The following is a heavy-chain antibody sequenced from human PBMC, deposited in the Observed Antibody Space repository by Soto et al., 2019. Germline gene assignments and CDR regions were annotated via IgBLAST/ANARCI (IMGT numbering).Heavy chain of an antibody. D-gene: IGHD1-26*01. J-gene: IGHJ4*02. CDR2: ISYDGSNK. CDR1: GFTFSSYG. V-gene: IGHV3-30*18. CDR3: AKAPYSGSYPVSYYFDY. Sequence: GGSLRLSCAASGFTFSSYGMRWVRQAPGKGLEWVAVISYDGSNKYYADSVKGRFTISRDNSKNTLYLQMNSLRAEDTAVYYCAKAPYSGSYPVSYYFDYWGQGALVTVSS.